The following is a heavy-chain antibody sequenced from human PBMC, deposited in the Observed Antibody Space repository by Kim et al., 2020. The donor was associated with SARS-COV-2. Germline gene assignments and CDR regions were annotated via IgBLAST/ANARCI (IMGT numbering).Heavy chain of an antibody. Sequence: GGSLRLSCVATGFTFDDYAMHWVRQGPGKGLEWVAGISWNGGRRGYADSLKGRFTVSRDNTRNALFLQMTSLKAEDTALYFCAKDTSVAGTDFDSWGQGTLVTVSS. CDR1: GFTFDDYA. CDR3: AKDTSVAGTDFDS. D-gene: IGHD6-19*01. CDR2: ISWNGGRR. V-gene: IGHV3-9*01. J-gene: IGHJ4*01.